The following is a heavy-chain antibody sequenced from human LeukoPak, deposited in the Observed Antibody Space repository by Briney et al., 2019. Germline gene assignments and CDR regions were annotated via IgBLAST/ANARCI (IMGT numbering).Heavy chain of an antibody. J-gene: IGHJ4*02. CDR1: GYTFTSYY. V-gene: IGHV1-2*02. CDR2: INPNSGGT. Sequence: ASVKVSCKASGYTFTSYYMHWVRQAPGQGLEWMGWINPNSGGTNYAQKFQGRVTMTRDTSISTAYMELSRLRSDDTAVYYCARGRFLAVAGTNFDYWGQGTLVTVSS. D-gene: IGHD6-19*01. CDR3: ARGRFLAVAGTNFDY.